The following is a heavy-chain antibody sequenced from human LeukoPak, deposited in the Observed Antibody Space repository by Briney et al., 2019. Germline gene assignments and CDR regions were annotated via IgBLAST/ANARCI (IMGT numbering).Heavy chain of an antibody. V-gene: IGHV4-39*01. J-gene: IGHJ4*02. CDR2: IYYSGST. CDR1: GGSISSSNYY. CDR3: ARHESYYYDSSGDFDY. Sequence: PSETLSLTCTVSGGSISSSNYYWGWSRQPPGKGLEGFGRIYYSGSTYYNPSLKSRGAISVDTSKNQFSLKLGSVTAADTAVYYCARHESYYYDSSGDFDYWGQGTLVTVSS. D-gene: IGHD3-22*01.